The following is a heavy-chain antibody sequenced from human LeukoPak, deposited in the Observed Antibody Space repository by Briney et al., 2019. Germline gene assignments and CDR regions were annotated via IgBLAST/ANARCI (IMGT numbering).Heavy chain of an antibody. V-gene: IGHV1-46*01. D-gene: IGHD2-8*01. Sequence: SVKVSCKASGYNFISYYMHWVRQAPGQGLEWMGIINPSGGSTSYAQKFQDRVSMTRDTSTSTVYMELSSLKSEDTAVYYCAREDVVLVDAVRYYYYGMDVWGQGTTVTVSS. CDR2: INPSGGST. CDR3: AREDVVLVDAVRYYYYGMDV. CDR1: GYNFISYY. J-gene: IGHJ6*02.